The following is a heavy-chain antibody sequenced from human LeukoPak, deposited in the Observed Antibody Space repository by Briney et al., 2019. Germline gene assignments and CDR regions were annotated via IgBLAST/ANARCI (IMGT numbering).Heavy chain of an antibody. CDR2: VYHSGIT. Sequence: SETLSLTCTVSGASLCSYYWSWIRQPPGKGLEWIGYVYHSGITHYNPSLKSRVTISVDTSKNQFSLKLTSVTAADTAVYYCASGPYPAAGTDHKFDYWGQGTLVTVFS. CDR3: ASGPYPAAGTDHKFDY. J-gene: IGHJ4*02. CDR1: GASLCSYY. D-gene: IGHD6-13*01. V-gene: IGHV4-59*01.